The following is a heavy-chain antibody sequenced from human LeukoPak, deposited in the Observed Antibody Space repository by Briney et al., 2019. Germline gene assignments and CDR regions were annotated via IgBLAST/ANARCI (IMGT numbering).Heavy chain of an antibody. CDR2: IDWDDDK. CDR3: ARIRAGSHLEYFDY. Sequence: SGPALVKPTQTLTLTCTFSGFSLRTSGMCVSWVRQPPGKALEWLARIDWDDDKYYSTSLKTRLTISKDTSKYQVVLTMTNTDPEDTAMYYCARIRAGSHLEYFDYWGLGTLVTVSS. D-gene: IGHD6-13*01. CDR1: GFSLRTSGMC. V-gene: IGHV2-70*11. J-gene: IGHJ4*02.